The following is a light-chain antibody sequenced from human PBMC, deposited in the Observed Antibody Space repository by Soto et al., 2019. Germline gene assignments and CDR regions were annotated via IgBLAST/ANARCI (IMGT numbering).Light chain of an antibody. CDR2: ETP. V-gene: IGKV1-33*01. CDR1: QDIGNY. Sequence: DIQMTQSPSSLSASVGDRVTITCQASQDIGNYLNWYQQKPGKAPKLLIYETPNMEIGVPSRFSGSGSGTDFSFSISSLQPEDIATYYCQQHHSLPLTFGPGSKVEIX. CDR3: QQHHSLPLT. J-gene: IGKJ3*01.